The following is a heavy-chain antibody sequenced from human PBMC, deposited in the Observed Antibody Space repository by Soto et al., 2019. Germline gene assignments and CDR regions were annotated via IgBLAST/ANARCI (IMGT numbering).Heavy chain of an antibody. CDR1: VFTFSSYS. V-gene: IGHV3-21*01. Sequence: WGSLRVSCASSVFTFSSYSMNWVRQAPGKGLEWVSSISSSSSYIYYADSVKGRFTISRDNAKNSLYLQMNSLRAEDTAVYYCAREPQPDSSGWYGEDWFDPWGQGTLVTVSS. D-gene: IGHD6-19*01. CDR2: ISSSSSYI. J-gene: IGHJ5*02. CDR3: AREPQPDSSGWYGEDWFDP.